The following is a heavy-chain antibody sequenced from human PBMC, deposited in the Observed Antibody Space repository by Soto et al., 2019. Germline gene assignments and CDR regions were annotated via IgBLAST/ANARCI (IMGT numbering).Heavy chain of an antibody. J-gene: IGHJ5*02. Sequence: VSGPTLVNPTQTLTLTCTFSGFSLSTSGVGVGWVRQPPGKALEWLALLYWNDDKRYSPSLKSRLTITKDTSKNQVVLTMTVMDPVDTATYYCAHSRGTYHDIFTGYPRPCFDPWGQGTLVTVSS. V-gene: IGHV2-5*01. D-gene: IGHD3-9*01. CDR3: AHSRGTYHDIFTGYPRPCFDP. CDR2: LYWNDDK. CDR1: GFSLSTSGVG.